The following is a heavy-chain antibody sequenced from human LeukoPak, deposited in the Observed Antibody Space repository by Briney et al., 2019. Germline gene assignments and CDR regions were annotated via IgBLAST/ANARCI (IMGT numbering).Heavy chain of an antibody. Sequence: SETLSLTCTVSGGSISSYYWSWIRQPPGKGLEWIGYIYYSGSTNYNPSLKSRVTISVDTSKNQFSLKLSSVTAADTAVYYCARDSPLGPGNYWGQGTLVTVSS. CDR3: ARDSPLGPGNY. V-gene: IGHV4-59*01. CDR2: IYYSGST. CDR1: GGSISSYY. J-gene: IGHJ4*02. D-gene: IGHD7-27*01.